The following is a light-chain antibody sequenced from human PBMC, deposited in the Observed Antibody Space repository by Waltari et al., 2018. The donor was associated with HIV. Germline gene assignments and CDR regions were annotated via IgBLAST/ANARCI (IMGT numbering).Light chain of an antibody. CDR2: RTT. CDR1: TSNIAVDS. J-gene: IGLJ3*02. V-gene: IGLV1-44*01. CDR3: ALWTDTLTGWV. Sequence: QLVLTQPHSASGTPGQRVTISCSGATSNIAVDSVHCYHHVPGTAPRLLIYRTTQRPSGVPDRFSGSISGTSASLAISGLHYEDDGDYYCALWTDTLTGWVFGGGTKVTVL.